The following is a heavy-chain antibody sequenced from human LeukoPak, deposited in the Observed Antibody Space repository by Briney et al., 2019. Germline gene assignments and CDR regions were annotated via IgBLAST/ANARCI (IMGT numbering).Heavy chain of an antibody. CDR1: GGSVSSSRYY. D-gene: IGHD3-9*01. Sequence: SETLSLTCPVSGGSVSSSRYYWGWIRQPPGKGLEWIGSIYYTGSTYYKPSLKSRVTISVDASKNQISLKLSSVTAADTAMYFCARRKSFDYLSPIDSWGQGTLVTVSS. V-gene: IGHV4-39*01. J-gene: IGHJ4*02. CDR3: ARRKSFDYLSPIDS. CDR2: IYYTGST.